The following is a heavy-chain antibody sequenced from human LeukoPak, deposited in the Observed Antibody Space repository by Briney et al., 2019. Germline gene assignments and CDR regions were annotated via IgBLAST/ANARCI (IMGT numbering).Heavy chain of an antibody. CDR3: ARRRPSGSPDY. J-gene: IGHJ4*02. CDR1: GGSISSSDYY. CDR2: MYYSGST. D-gene: IGHD1-26*01. Sequence: PSETLSLTCTVSGGSISSSDYYWGWIRQPPGKGLEWFGSMYYSGSTYYNPSLKSRVTISVDTSKNQFSLKLSSVTAADTAVYYCARRRPSGSPDYWGQGTLVTVSS. V-gene: IGHV4-39*07.